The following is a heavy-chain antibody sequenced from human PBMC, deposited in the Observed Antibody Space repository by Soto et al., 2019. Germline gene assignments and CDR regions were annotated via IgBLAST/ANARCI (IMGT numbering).Heavy chain of an antibody. CDR2: ISAYNGNT. J-gene: IGHJ6*03. Sequence: ASVKVSCKASGYTFTSYGISWVRQAPGQGLEWMGWISAYNGNTNYAQKFQGRVTITTDTSTCTAYMELSSLRSEDTAVYYCARDPHCDVCNSYYMDVWGKGTTVTVSS. V-gene: IGHV1-18*01. CDR1: GYTFTSYG. D-gene: IGHD2-8*01. CDR3: ARDPHCDVCNSYYMDV.